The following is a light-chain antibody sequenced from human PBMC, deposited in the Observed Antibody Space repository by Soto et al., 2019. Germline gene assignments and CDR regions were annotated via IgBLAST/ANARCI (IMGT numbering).Light chain of an antibody. CDR3: QQYNNSPPLT. Sequence: EIVMTQSPATLSVSPGERALLSCRASKSVSNNLAWYQQKPGQAPRLLIYGASTRATGIPARFSGSGSGTEFTLSISSLQSEDFAIYYCQQYNNSPPLTFGGGTKVEI. CDR1: KSVSNN. V-gene: IGKV3-15*01. CDR2: GAS. J-gene: IGKJ4*01.